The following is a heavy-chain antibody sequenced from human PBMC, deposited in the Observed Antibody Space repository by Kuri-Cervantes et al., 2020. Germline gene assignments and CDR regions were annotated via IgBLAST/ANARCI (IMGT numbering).Heavy chain of an antibody. D-gene: IGHD3-3*02. Sequence: ASVKVSCKVSGYTFINSGISWVRQAPGQGLEWMGWISGRSGDTKYAQKFQGRVTMTRDTSMNTVYMEMSRLTSDDTAMYYCVRAPALKIDFDYWGQGTLVTVSS. CDR3: VRAPALKIDFDY. V-gene: IGHV1-18*01. CDR2: ISGRSGDT. CDR1: GYTFINSG. J-gene: IGHJ4*02.